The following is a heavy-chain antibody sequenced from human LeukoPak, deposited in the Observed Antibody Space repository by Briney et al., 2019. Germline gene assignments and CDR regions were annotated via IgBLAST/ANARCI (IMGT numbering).Heavy chain of an antibody. V-gene: IGHV4-59*01. Sequence: SETLSLTCTASGGSISSYYWSWIRQPPGKGLEWIGYIYYSGSTNYNPSLKSRVTISVDTSKNQFSLKLSSVTAADTAVYYCARDGIYQGHRYFDYWGQGTLVTVSS. CDR2: IYYSGST. D-gene: IGHD3-16*02. CDR1: GGSISSYY. CDR3: ARDGIYQGHRYFDY. J-gene: IGHJ4*02.